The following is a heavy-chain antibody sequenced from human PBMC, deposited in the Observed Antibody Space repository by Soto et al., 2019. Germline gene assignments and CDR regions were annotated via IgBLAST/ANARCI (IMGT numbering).Heavy chain of an antibody. CDR3: AKVHGSGTYYNFPDY. V-gene: IGHV3-23*01. J-gene: IGHJ4*02. D-gene: IGHD3-10*01. CDR2: ISDSGSST. Sequence: EVHLLESGGGLVQPGGSLRLSCAASGFTFSTYAMSWVRQDPGKGLEWVSTISDSGSSTYYAASVKGRFSISRDNSKNTLYLLMNSLSAEDTALYYCAKVHGSGTYYNFPDYWGQGTLVTVSS. CDR1: GFTFSTYA.